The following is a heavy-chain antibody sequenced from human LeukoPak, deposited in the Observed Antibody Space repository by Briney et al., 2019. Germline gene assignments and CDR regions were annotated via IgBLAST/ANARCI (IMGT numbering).Heavy chain of an antibody. CDR2: IYYSRST. D-gene: IGHD2-2*02. V-gene: IGHV4-59*01. CDR3: ARNRNRYCSSTSCYKSSNWFDP. J-gene: IGHJ5*02. Sequence: SETLSLACTVSGGSISSYYWSWIRQPPGKGLEWIGYIYYSRSTNYNPSLKSRVTISVDTSKNQFSLKLSSVTAADTAVYYCARNRNRYCSSTSCYKSSNWFDPWGQGTLVTVSS. CDR1: GGSISSYY.